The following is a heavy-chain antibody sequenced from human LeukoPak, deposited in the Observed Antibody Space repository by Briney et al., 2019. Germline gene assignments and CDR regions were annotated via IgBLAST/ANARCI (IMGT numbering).Heavy chain of an antibody. V-gene: IGHV3-53*01. J-gene: IGHJ6*03. CDR3: AKASSGSYYADYYYYMDV. CDR2: IYSGGST. CDR1: GFTVSGNY. D-gene: IGHD1-26*01. Sequence: GGSLRLSCAASGFTVSGNYMSWVRQAPGKGLEWVSVIYSGGSTYYADSVKGRFTISRDNSKNTLYLQMNSLRAEDTAVYYCAKASSGSYYADYYYYMDVWGKGTTVTVSS.